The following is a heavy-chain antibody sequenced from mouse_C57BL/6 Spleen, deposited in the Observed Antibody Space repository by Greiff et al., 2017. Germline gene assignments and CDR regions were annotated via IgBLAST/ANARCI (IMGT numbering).Heavy chain of an antibody. CDR3: AFYYGNYGRYFDY. CDR1: GYTFTSYW. D-gene: IGHD2-1*01. CDR2: IHPNSGST. Sequence: VQLQQPGAELVKPGASVKLSCKASGYTFTSYWMHWVKQRPGQGLEWIGMIHPNSGSTNYNEKFKSKATLTVDKSSSTAYMQLSSLTSEDSAVYYCAFYYGNYGRYFDYWGQGTTLTVSS. J-gene: IGHJ2*01. V-gene: IGHV1-64*01.